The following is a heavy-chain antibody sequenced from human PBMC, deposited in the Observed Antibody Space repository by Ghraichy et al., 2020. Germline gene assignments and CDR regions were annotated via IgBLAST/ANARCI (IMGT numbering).Heavy chain of an antibody. CDR2: IGRGGNTI. J-gene: IGHJ4*02. V-gene: IGHV3-48*03. CDR3: SREAAYDFWSGWDY. CDR1: GFTFSSYE. D-gene: IGHD3-3*01. Sequence: GESLNISCVASGFTFSSYEMNWVRQAPGKGLKWLSYIGRGGNTIYYADSVKGRFTISRDNAKNSLYLQMNSLRAEDTALYYCSREAAYDFWSGWDYWGQGTLVTVSS.